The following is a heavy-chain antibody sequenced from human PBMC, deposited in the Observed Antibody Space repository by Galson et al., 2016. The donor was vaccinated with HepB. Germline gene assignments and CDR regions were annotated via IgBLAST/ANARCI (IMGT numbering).Heavy chain of an antibody. CDR3: TRARGSGFGGVPDY. CDR2: MNPSDGGS. Sequence: VKVSCKASGYTFTSFDINWVRQVPGQGIEWMGWMNPSDGGSGSIQTFQGRVTLTRDTSISTAYMELSSLTSDDSAIYFWTRARGSGFGGVPDYWGPGTLITVSS. J-gene: IGHJ4*02. CDR1: GYTFTSFD. D-gene: IGHD3-3*01. V-gene: IGHV1-8*01.